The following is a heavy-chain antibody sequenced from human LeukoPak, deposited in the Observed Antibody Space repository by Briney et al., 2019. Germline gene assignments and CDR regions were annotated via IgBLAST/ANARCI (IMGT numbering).Heavy chain of an antibody. CDR1: GYSFTSYW. V-gene: IGHV5-51*01. CDR3: ARRGPGSSTPFDP. J-gene: IGHJ5*02. D-gene: IGHD2-2*01. CDR2: IYPGDSDT. Sequence: PGESLKISCKGSGYSFTSYWIGLVRPMPGKGLEWMGIIYPGDSDTRYSPSFQGQVTISADKSISTAYLQWSSLKASDTAMYYCARRGPGSSTPFDPWGQGTLVTVSS.